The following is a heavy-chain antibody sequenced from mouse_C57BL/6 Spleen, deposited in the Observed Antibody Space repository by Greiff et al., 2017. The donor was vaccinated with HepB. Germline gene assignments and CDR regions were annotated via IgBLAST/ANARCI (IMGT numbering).Heavy chain of an antibody. CDR1: GYTFTSYW. Sequence: QVQLKQPGAELVKPGASVKLSCKASGYTFTSYWMHWVKQRPGQGLEWIGMIHPNSGSTNYNEKFKSKATLTVDKSSSTAYMQLSSLTSEDSAVYYCARANWDEAYFDYWGQGTTLTVSS. J-gene: IGHJ2*01. D-gene: IGHD4-1*01. CDR3: ARANWDEAYFDY. V-gene: IGHV1-64*01. CDR2: IHPNSGST.